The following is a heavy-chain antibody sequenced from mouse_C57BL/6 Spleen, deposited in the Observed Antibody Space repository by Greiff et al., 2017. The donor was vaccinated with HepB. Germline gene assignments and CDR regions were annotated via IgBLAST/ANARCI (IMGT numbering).Heavy chain of an antibody. V-gene: IGHV3-6*01. J-gene: IGHJ3*01. D-gene: IGHD4-1*01. CDR2: ISYDGSN. Sequence: EVKLVESGPGLVKPSQSLSLTCSVTGYSITSGYYWNWIRQFPGNKLEWMGYISYDGSNNYNPSLKNRISITRDTSKNQFFLKLNSVTTEDTATYYCASFTGTVFAYWGQGTLVTVSA. CDR3: ASFTGTVFAY. CDR1: GYSITSGYY.